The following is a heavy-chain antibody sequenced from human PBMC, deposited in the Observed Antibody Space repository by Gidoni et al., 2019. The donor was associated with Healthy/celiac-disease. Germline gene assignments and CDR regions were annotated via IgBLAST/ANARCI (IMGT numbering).Heavy chain of an antibody. D-gene: IGHD3-22*01. V-gene: IGHV3-73*01. J-gene: IGHJ5*02. CDR3: TTRLLPDWS. Sequence: AYAASVKGRFTISRDDSKNTAYLQMNSLKTEDTAVYYCTTRLLPDWSWGQGTLVTVSS.